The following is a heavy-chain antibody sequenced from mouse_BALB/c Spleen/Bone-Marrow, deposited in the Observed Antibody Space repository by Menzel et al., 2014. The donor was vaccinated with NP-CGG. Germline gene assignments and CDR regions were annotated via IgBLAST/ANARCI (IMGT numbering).Heavy chain of an antibody. D-gene: IGHD1-1*01. CDR2: INPDSSTI. V-gene: IGHV4-1*02. CDR3: ARLGYYGTMDY. CDR1: GFDSSGYW. J-gene: IGHJ4*01. Sequence: EVKLVDSGGGLVQPGGSLKLSCAASGFDSSGYWMSWVRQAPGKGLEWIGEINPDSSTINYTPSLKDKFIISRDNAKNTLYLQMSKVRSEDTALYYCARLGYYGTMDYWGQGTSVTVSS.